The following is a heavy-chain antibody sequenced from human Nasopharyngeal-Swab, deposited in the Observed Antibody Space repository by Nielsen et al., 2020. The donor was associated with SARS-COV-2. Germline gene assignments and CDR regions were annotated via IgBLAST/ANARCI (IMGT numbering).Heavy chain of an antibody. J-gene: IGHJ6*02. V-gene: IGHV2-70*01. Sequence: SGPTLVKPTQTLTLTCTFSGFSLSTSGMCVSWIRQPPGKALEWLALIDWDDDKYYSTSLKTRLTISKDTSKNQVVLTMTNMDPVDTATYYCARTRLPYGSGSVYYYYGMDVWGQGTTVTVSS. CDR3: ARTRLPYGSGSVYYYYGMDV. D-gene: IGHD3-10*01. CDR2: IDWDDDK. CDR1: GFSLSTSGMC.